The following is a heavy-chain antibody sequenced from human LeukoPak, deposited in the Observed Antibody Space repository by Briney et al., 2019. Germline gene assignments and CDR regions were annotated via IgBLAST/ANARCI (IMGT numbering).Heavy chain of an antibody. V-gene: IGHV4-34*08. J-gene: IGHJ4*02. D-gene: IGHD3-10*01. Sequence: GSLRLSCAASGFTFSSYGMHWVRQAPGKGLEWIGEINHSGSTNYNPSLKSRVTISVDTSKNQFSLKLSSVTAADTAVYYCTGYGSGSYFFDYWGQGTLVTVSS. CDR3: TGYGSGSYFFDY. CDR1: GFTFSSYG. CDR2: INHSGST.